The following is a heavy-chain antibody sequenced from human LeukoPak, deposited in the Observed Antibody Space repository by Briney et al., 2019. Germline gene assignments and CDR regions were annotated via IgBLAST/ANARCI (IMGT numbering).Heavy chain of an antibody. CDR3: AKDSSGYYYDVVPGP. CDR1: GFTFNNYA. CDR2: ISISGGGT. Sequence: PGGSLRLSCAGSGFTFNNYAMSWVRQTPRKGLEWVSGISISGGGTYYADSVKGRFTISRDNSKNTLYLQMNSLRAEDTAVYYCAKDSSGYYYDVVPGPRGQGTLVTVSS. V-gene: IGHV3-23*01. J-gene: IGHJ5*02. D-gene: IGHD3-22*01.